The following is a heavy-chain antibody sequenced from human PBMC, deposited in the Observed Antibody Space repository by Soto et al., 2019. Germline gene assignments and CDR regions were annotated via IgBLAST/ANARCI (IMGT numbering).Heavy chain of an antibody. CDR3: ARGSPYYYNSGDESGFDY. CDR2: IYYSGST. CDR1: GGSVRSGSYY. D-gene: IGHD3-22*01. Sequence: QVQLQESGPGLVKPSETLSLTCTVSGGSVRSGSYYWSWIRQPPGKGLEWIGYIYYSGSTNYNPSLRSRVTISVDTSKNQFSLNLSSVTAADTAVYFCARGSPYYYNSGDESGFDYWGQGTLVTVSS. J-gene: IGHJ4*02. V-gene: IGHV4-61*01.